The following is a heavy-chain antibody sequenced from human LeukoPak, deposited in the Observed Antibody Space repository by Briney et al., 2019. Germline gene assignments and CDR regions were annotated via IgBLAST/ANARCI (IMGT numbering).Heavy chain of an antibody. CDR1: GYSFTSYW. D-gene: IGHD6-13*01. Sequence: GESPKISCKGSGYSFTSYWIGWVRQMPGKGLEWMGIIYPGDSDTRYSPSFQGQVTISADKSISTAYLQWSSLKASDTAMYYCARHGHSSSLWFGYNWFDPWGQGTLVTVSS. CDR3: ARHGHSSSLWFGYNWFDP. CDR2: IYPGDSDT. J-gene: IGHJ5*02. V-gene: IGHV5-51*01.